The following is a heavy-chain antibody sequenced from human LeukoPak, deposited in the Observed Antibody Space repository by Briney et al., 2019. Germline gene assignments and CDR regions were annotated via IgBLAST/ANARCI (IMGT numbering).Heavy chain of an antibody. D-gene: IGHD3-9*01. Sequence: GSLRLSCAASGFTFSSYWMSWVRQAPGKGLEWVANIKQDGSEKYYVDSVKGRFTISRDNAKNSLYLQMNSLRAEDTAVYYCARVAELRYFDWHPFDYWGQGTLVTVSS. CDR1: GFTFSSYW. V-gene: IGHV3-7*01. CDR2: IKQDGSEK. J-gene: IGHJ4*02. CDR3: ARVAELRYFDWHPFDY.